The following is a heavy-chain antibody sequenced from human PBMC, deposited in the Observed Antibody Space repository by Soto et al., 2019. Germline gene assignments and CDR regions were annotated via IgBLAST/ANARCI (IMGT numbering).Heavy chain of an antibody. D-gene: IGHD5-12*01. CDR3: ARGEPFDYSASGYVF. CDR1: GTSITSSDYF. V-gene: IGHV4-30-4*01. Sequence: QVQLQESGPGLVKPSQTLSLTFSVSGTSITSSDYFWSWIRQPPGKALEWIGYIYYSVSTYYSSSLKSRVAMSIDTSNNQVSLTLSSVTAADTAVYYCARGEPFDYSASGYVFWGQGVRVTVSS. J-gene: IGHJ4*02. CDR2: IYYSVST.